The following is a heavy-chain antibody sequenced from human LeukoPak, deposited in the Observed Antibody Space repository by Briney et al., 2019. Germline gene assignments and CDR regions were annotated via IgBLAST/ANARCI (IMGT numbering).Heavy chain of an antibody. D-gene: IGHD4-17*01. J-gene: IGHJ3*01. CDR3: GRDPNGDYVGAFEF. CDR2: IGGSGLYT. Sequence: GGSLRLSCAASGFTFSTYVMSWVRQAPGKGLEWVASIGGSGLYTNYADSVRGRFTVSRDNSKNTLYLQMNSLRSEDTAVYYCGRDPNGDYVGAFEFWGQGTMVSVSS. CDR1: GFTFSTYV. V-gene: IGHV3-23*01.